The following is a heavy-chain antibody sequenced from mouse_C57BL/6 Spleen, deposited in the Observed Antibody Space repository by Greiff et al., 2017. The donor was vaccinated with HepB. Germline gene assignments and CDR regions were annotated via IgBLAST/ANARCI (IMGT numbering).Heavy chain of an antibody. Sequence: VQLQQPRAELVRPGSSVKLSCKASGYTFTSYWMHWVKQRPIQGLEWIGNIDPSDSETHYNQKFKDKATLTVDKSSSTAYMQLSSLTSEDSAVYYCARMRGSTYGVNYFDYWIQGTTLTVSS. J-gene: IGHJ2*01. CDR1: GYTFTSYW. CDR3: ARMRGSTYGVNYFDY. V-gene: IGHV1-52*01. D-gene: IGHD1-1*01. CDR2: IDPSDSET.